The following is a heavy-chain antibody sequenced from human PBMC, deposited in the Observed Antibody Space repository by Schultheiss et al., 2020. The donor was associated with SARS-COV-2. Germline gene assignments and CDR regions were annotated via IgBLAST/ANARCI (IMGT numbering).Heavy chain of an antibody. CDR2: ISSNGGST. CDR1: GFTFSSYA. Sequence: GESLKISCSASGFTFSSYAMHWVRQAPGKGLEYVSAISSNGGSTYYADSVKGRFTISRDNSKNTLYLQMSSLRAEDTAVYYCVKDWAAVHWFDPWGQGTLVTVSS. CDR3: VKDWAAVHWFDP. V-gene: IGHV3-64D*06. D-gene: IGHD6-13*01. J-gene: IGHJ5*02.